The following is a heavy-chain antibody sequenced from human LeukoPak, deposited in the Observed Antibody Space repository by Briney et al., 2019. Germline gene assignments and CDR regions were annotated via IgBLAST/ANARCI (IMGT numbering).Heavy chain of an antibody. D-gene: IGHD6-13*01. CDR1: GGTFSGYA. Sequence: ASVKVSCKASGGTFSGYAISWVRQAPGQGLEWMGGIIPIFGTANYAQKFQGRVTITADESTSTAYMELSSLRSEDTAVYYCARSLIAAAGTSELVDPWGQGTLVTVSS. J-gene: IGHJ5*02. CDR2: IIPIFGTA. V-gene: IGHV1-69*13. CDR3: ARSLIAAAGTSELVDP.